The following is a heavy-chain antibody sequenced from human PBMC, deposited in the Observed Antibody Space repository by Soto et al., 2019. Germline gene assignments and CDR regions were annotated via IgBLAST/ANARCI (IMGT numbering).Heavy chain of an antibody. CDR3: AREKVGPFDY. J-gene: IGHJ4*02. V-gene: IGHV3-53*01. Sequence: GGSLRLSCAASGFSVSSNHMNWVRQAPGKGLEWVSLIYSGGYTYYADSVKGRFTISRDNSKNTLFLQMNTLRVEDTAVYFCAREKVGPFDYWGQGALVTVSS. CDR2: IYSGGYT. CDR1: GFSVSSNH.